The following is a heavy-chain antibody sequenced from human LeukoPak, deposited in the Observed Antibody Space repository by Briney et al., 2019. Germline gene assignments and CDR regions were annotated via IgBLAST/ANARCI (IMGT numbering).Heavy chain of an antibody. J-gene: IGHJ4*02. Sequence: ASVKVSCKASGYTFTSYGISWVRQAPGQGLEGMGWISAYNGNTNYAQKLQGRVTMTTDTSTSTAYMELRSLRSDDTAVYYCARDGPLLWFGELSIPPYSDYWGQGTLVTVSS. V-gene: IGHV1-18*01. CDR2: ISAYNGNT. D-gene: IGHD3-10*01. CDR1: GYTFTSYG. CDR3: ARDGPLLWFGELSIPPYSDY.